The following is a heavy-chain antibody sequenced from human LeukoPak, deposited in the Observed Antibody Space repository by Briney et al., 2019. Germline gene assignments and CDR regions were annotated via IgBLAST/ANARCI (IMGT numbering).Heavy chain of an antibody. J-gene: IGHJ3*02. Sequence: PGGPLRLSCAASGFILTNYAITWVRQAPGKGLEWVSTISGSGSTYYPDSVKGRFTISRDNSKNTLYLQMNDLRAEDTAIYYCAKDSRAGSPRAFDIWGQGTMVTVSS. V-gene: IGHV3-23*01. CDR2: ISGSGST. CDR3: AKDSRAGSPRAFDI. CDR1: GFILTNYA.